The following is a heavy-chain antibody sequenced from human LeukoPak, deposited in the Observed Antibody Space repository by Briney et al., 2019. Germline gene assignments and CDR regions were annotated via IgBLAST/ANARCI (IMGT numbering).Heavy chain of an antibody. Sequence: GSLRLSCAASGFTFSSYDMIWVRQAPGKGLEWVSGVSGSGSSTSYADSVKGRFTISRDNSKNTLYLQMNSLRVEDTAVYYCAKLTGATDYWGQGTLVTVSS. CDR3: AKLTGATDY. D-gene: IGHD1/OR15-1a*01. CDR2: VSGSGSST. V-gene: IGHV3-23*01. J-gene: IGHJ4*02. CDR1: GFTFSSYD.